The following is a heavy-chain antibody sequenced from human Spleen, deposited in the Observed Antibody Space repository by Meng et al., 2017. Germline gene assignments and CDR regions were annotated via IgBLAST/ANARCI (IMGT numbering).Heavy chain of an antibody. CDR2: INHSGST. CDR1: GGSFSGYY. J-gene: IGHJ5*02. CDR3: ARGRWFDP. Sequence: SETLSLSCAVYGGSFSGYYWSWIRQPPGKGLEWIGEINHSGSTNYNPALKSRVTISVDTSKNQFSLKLSSVTAADTAVYYCARGRWFDPWGQGTLVTVSS. V-gene: IGHV4-34*01.